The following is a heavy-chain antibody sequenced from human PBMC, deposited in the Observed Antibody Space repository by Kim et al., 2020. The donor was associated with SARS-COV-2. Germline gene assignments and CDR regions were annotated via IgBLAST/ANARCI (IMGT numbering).Heavy chain of an antibody. D-gene: IGHD6-6*01. Sequence: GRFTISRDNSKNTLYLQMNSLRAEDTAVYYCARDGIAARLGHYYYYGMDVWGQGTTVTVSS. CDR3: ARDGIAARLGHYYYYGMDV. V-gene: IGHV3-30*01. J-gene: IGHJ6*02.